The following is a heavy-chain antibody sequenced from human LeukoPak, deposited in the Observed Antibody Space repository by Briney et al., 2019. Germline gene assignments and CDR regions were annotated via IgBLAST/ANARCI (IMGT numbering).Heavy chain of an antibody. D-gene: IGHD6-13*01. CDR1: GFTVSSNY. Sequence: GGSLRLSCAASGFTVSSNYMSWVRQAPGKGLEWVSVIYSDGSTYYADSVKGRFTISRDDSKNTLYLQMNSLRAEDTAVYYCARDLAYSSSWYYYYGMDVWGQGTTVTVSS. CDR3: ARDLAYSSSWYYYYGMDV. CDR2: IYSDGST. V-gene: IGHV3-53*01. J-gene: IGHJ6*02.